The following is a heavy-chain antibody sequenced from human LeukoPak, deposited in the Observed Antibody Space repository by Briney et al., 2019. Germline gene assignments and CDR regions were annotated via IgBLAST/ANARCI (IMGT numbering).Heavy chain of an antibody. CDR2: ISAYNGNT. CDR1: GYTFTSYG. Sequence: ASVKVSCKASGYTFTSYGISWVRQAPGQGLEWMGWISAYNGNTNYAQKFQGRVTITADRSTSTAYMELSSLRSEDTAVYYCARGAFYGDYAIDYWGQGTWSPSPQ. D-gene: IGHD4-17*01. V-gene: IGHV1-18*01. J-gene: IGHJ4*02. CDR3: ARGAFYGDYAIDY.